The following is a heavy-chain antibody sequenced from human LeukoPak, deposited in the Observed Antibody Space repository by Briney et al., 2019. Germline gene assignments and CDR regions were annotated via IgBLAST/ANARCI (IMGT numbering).Heavy chain of an antibody. CDR3: AKARKDCSGGICYSRSFDF. CDR2: IGATDDST. V-gene: IGHV3-23*01. Sequence: GGSLRLSCAASGFTFSSHAMTWVRPAPGKGLEWISSIGATDDSTYYADSVKGRFTISRDISKNTLYLQMNSLRAEDTAIYYCAKARKDCSGGICYSRSFDFWGQGSLVTVSS. D-gene: IGHD2-15*01. CDR1: GFTFSSHA. J-gene: IGHJ4*02.